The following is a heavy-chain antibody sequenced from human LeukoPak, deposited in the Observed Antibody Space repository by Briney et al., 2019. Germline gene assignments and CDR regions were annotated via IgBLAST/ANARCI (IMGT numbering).Heavy chain of an antibody. Sequence: GGSLRLSCAASGFTFSRYWMHWVRQAPGKGLVWVSRINSDGSNIGYADSVKGRFTISRDSARNTLYLQMNSLRAEDTAVYFCARDNYYGLGNDLDYWGLGTLVTVSS. CDR1: GFTFSRYW. V-gene: IGHV3-74*01. CDR3: ARDNYYGLGNDLDY. J-gene: IGHJ4*02. D-gene: IGHD3-10*01. CDR2: INSDGSNI.